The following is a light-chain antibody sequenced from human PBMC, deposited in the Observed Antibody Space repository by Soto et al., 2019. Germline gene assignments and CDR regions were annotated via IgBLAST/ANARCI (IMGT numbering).Light chain of an antibody. Sequence: IVMTQSPDSLTVSLGERATINCKSSQSVLYSTNNQNYLAWYQQKPGQPPKLLIYWASIRESGVPDRFSGSGSGTDFTLTISSLQAEDVAVYYCQQYYTTLWTFGQGTKVEIK. CDR1: QSVLYSTNNQNY. V-gene: IGKV4-1*01. CDR2: WAS. J-gene: IGKJ1*01. CDR3: QQYYTTLWT.